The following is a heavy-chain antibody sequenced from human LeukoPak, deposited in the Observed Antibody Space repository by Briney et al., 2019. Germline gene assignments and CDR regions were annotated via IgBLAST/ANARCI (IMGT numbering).Heavy chain of an antibody. CDR2: IYSGGST. V-gene: IGHV3-53*01. Sequence: GGSLRLSCAASGFTVSSNYMSWVRQAPGKGLEWVSVIYSGGSTYCADSVKGRFTISRDNSKNTLYLQMNSLRAEDTAVYYCARGATRYYYDSSGYYYLDYWGQGTLVTVSS. CDR1: GFTVSSNY. D-gene: IGHD3-22*01. CDR3: ARGATRYYYDSSGYYYLDY. J-gene: IGHJ4*02.